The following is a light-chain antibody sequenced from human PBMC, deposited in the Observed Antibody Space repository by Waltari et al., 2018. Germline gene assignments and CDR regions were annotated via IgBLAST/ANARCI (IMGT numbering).Light chain of an antibody. V-gene: IGKV2-29*02. CDR1: HSLLQSDGKTY. Sequence: HSLLQSDGKTYLHWYLQKPCQSPQLLISEVSSRFSGVPDRFGGSGSGTDFTLKISRVEAEDVGVYYCMQGIDLPRTFGQGTKVEIK. CDR3: MQGIDLPRT. J-gene: IGKJ1*01. CDR2: EVS.